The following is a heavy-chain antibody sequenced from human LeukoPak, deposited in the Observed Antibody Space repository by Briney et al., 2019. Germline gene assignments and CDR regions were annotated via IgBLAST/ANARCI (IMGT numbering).Heavy chain of an antibody. J-gene: IGHJ4*02. V-gene: IGHV3-30-3*01. Sequence: GGSLRLSCGASGFTFSNYAIHWVRQAPGKGLEWVAFISNDGTTKYYTDSVKGRFTISRDNSKDTLYMQMNSLRAEDTAVYYCARDMYDSSGYLFDYWGQGTLVTVSS. CDR1: GFTFSNYA. D-gene: IGHD3-22*01. CDR3: ARDMYDSSGYLFDY. CDR2: ISNDGTTK.